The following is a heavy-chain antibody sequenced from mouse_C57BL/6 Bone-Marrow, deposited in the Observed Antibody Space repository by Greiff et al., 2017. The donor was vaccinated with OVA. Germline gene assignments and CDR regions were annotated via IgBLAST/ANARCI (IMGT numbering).Heavy chain of an antibody. CDR2: ISSGGSYT. Sequence: DVQLVESGGDLVKPGGSLKLSCAASGFTFSSYGMSWVRQTPDKRLAWVATISSGGSYTYYPDSVKGRFTISRDNAKNTLYLQMSSLKSEDTAMYYCARHGDYGSFFDYWGQGTTLTVSS. CDR1: GFTFSSYG. CDR3: ARHGDYGSFFDY. J-gene: IGHJ2*01. V-gene: IGHV5-6*01. D-gene: IGHD1-1*01.